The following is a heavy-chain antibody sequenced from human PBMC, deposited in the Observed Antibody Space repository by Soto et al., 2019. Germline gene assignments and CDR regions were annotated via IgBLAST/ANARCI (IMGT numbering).Heavy chain of an antibody. CDR3: ARDPDYGETDY. CDR2: VIPNLGVT. D-gene: IGHD4-17*01. V-gene: IGHV1-69*04. J-gene: IGHJ4*02. Sequence: SVKVSCKASGGTLSSYTFSWVRQAPGQGLEWMGRVIPNLGVTNYAKKFQGRVTIAADKSTSTAYMELSSLRSEDMAVYYCARDPDYGETDYWGQGTLVTVSS. CDR1: GGTLSSYT.